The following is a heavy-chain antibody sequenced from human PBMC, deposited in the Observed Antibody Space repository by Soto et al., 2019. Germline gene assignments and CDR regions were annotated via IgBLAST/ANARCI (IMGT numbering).Heavy chain of an antibody. Sequence: EVTLLESGGGLVQPGGSLRLSCAASGFNFNNYAMTWVRQAPGKGLEWVSTIIAGGESTYYADSVKGRFSISRDNSQNTLYLQMNSLRADDTALYYCAKKYSYGSGSYLYHFDYGGQGTLVTVSS. CDR1: GFNFNNYA. CDR3: AKKYSYGSGSYLYHFDY. V-gene: IGHV3-23*01. CDR2: IIAGGEST. D-gene: IGHD3-10*01. J-gene: IGHJ4*02.